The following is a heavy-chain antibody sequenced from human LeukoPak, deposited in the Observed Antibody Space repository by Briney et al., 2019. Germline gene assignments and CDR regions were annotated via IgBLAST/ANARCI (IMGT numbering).Heavy chain of an antibody. V-gene: IGHV4-38-2*02. CDR3: AIGYCSSTSCYAPRTFDP. Sequence: SETLSLTCTVSGYSISSGYYWGWIRQPPGKGLEWIGSIYHSGSTYYNPSLKSRVTISVDTSKNQFSLKLSSVTAADTAVYYCAIGYCSSTSCYAPRTFDPWGQGTLVTVSS. CDR1: GYSISSGYY. J-gene: IGHJ5*02. D-gene: IGHD2-2*01. CDR2: IYHSGST.